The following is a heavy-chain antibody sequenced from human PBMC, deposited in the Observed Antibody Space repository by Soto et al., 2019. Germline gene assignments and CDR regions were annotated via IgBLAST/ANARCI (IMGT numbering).Heavy chain of an antibody. D-gene: IGHD3-22*01. V-gene: IGHV1-18*01. CDR3: ARGGYYDSSGARNYHYSGMDV. Sequence: QAQLVQSGAEVKKPGATVKVSCKVSGYSFSSYGITWVRQAPGQGLEWLGWISPYNDDTKYAQRIQGRVTMTTDTATRTAYMDIRGLRSEDTAIYYCARGGYYDSSGARNYHYSGMDVWGQGTTFTVCS. CDR2: ISPYNDDT. J-gene: IGHJ6*02. CDR1: GYSFSSYG.